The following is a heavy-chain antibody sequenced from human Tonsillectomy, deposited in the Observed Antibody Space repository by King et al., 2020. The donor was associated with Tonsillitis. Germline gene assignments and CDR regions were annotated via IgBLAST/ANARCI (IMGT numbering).Heavy chain of an antibody. D-gene: IGHD4-11*01. J-gene: IGHJ6*02. V-gene: IGHV3-30*04. CDR2: ISYDGSNK. CDR1: GFTFSSYA. Sequence: VQLVESGGGVVQPGRSLRLSCAASGFTFSSYAMHWVRQAPGKGLEWVAVISYDGSNKYYADSVKGRFTISRDNSKNTLYLQMNSLRAEDTAVYYCASWWYSNYVRRRDIFLGYYGMDVWGQGTTVTVSS. CDR3: ASWWYSNYVRRRDIFLGYYGMDV.